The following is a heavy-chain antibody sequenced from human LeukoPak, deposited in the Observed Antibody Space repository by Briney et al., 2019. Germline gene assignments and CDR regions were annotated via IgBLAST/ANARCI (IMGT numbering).Heavy chain of an antibody. Sequence: ASVKLSCKASAPTFTTFDIHLVRQATGQGLERMGCMNPNSGNTGYAQRFQGRVTMTNNTSISTAYMELTSLRSEDTAVYYCERGRGWELRPATYYFDFWGQGTLVTVSP. V-gene: IGHV1-8*01. D-gene: IGHD1-26*01. J-gene: IGHJ4*02. CDR2: MNPNSGNT. CDR1: APTFTTFD. CDR3: ERGRGWELRPATYYFDF.